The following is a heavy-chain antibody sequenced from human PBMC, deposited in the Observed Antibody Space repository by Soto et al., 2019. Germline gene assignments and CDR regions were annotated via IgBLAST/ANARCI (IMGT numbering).Heavy chain of an antibody. J-gene: IGHJ5*02. CDR1: GFTFSSYW. CDR3: ARASSWFGERANWFDP. D-gene: IGHD3-10*01. Sequence: PGGSLRLSCAASGFTFSSYWMSRVRQALGKGLEWVANIKQDGSEKYYVDSVKGRFTISRDNAKNSLYLQMNSLRAEDTAVYYCARASSWFGERANWFDPWGQGTLVTVS. CDR2: IKQDGSEK. V-gene: IGHV3-7*01.